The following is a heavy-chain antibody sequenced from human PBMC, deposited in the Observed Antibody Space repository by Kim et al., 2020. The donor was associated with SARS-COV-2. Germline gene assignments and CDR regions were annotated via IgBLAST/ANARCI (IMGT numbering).Heavy chain of an antibody. Sequence: SVKVSCKASGGTLSSYGISWVRQAPGQGLEWMGGIIPLFGTTSYAQKFQGRVTITADISTSTAHMELSSLSSEDTAVYYCARERSTSSGNYYYYYGLVLWGQGTTVTVSS. D-gene: IGHD2-2*01. CDR2: IIPLFGTT. CDR1: GGTLSSYG. J-gene: IGHJ6*02. CDR3: ARERSTSSGNYYYYYGLVL. V-gene: IGHV1-69*06.